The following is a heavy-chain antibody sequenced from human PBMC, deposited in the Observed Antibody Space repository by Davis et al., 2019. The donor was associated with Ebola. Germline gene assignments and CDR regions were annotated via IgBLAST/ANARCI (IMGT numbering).Heavy chain of an antibody. J-gene: IGHJ6*02. Sequence: SETLSLTCAVYGGSFSGYYWSWIRQPPGKGLEWIGEINHSGSTNYNPSLKSRLTISVDTSKNQFSLKLSSVTAADTAVYYCASGTIFGVVRYYYYGMDVWGQGTTVTVSS. CDR2: INHSGST. CDR1: GGSFSGYY. D-gene: IGHD3-3*01. CDR3: ASGTIFGVVRYYYYGMDV. V-gene: IGHV4-34*01.